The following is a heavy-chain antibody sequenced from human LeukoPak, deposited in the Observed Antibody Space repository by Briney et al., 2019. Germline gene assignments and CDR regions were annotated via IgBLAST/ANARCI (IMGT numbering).Heavy chain of an antibody. CDR2: FDPEDGET. CDR1: GYTLTELS. V-gene: IGHV1-24*01. CDR3: ATVKGSSSSWFSFDY. D-gene: IGHD6-13*01. J-gene: IGHJ4*02. Sequence: ASVKVSCKVSGYTLTELSMHWVRQAPGKGLEWMGGFDPEDGETIYAQKFQGRVTMTEDTYTDTAYMELSSLRSEDTAVYYCATVKGSSSSWFSFDYWGQGTLVTVSS.